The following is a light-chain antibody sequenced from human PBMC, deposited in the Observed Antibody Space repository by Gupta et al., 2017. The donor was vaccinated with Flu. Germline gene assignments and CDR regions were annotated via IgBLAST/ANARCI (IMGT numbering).Light chain of an antibody. Sequence: QPALTQPRPVSGSPGQSVTMSCTGTNSDVGYYDYVSWYQQHPGEVPKLIIYDVNRRPSGVPDRFSGPKSGDTASLTISGLQSEDEGDYYCCSYAAGYTLVFGGGTRLTVL. J-gene: IGLJ3*02. CDR1: NSDVGYYDY. CDR3: CSYAAGYTLV. CDR2: DVN. V-gene: IGLV2-11*01.